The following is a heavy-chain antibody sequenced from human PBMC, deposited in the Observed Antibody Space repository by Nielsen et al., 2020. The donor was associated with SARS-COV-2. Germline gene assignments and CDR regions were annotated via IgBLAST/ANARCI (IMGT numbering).Heavy chain of an antibody. CDR1: GFTFSSYG. J-gene: IGHJ6*02. CDR3: ANLGAAAGSNYYGMDV. D-gene: IGHD6-13*01. Sequence: GESLKISCAASGFTFSSYGMHWVRQAPGKGLEWVAVISYDGSNKYYADSVKGRFTISRDNSKNTLYLQMNSLRAEDTALYYCANLGAAAGSNYYGMDVWGQGTTVTVSS. V-gene: IGHV3-30*18. CDR2: ISYDGSNK.